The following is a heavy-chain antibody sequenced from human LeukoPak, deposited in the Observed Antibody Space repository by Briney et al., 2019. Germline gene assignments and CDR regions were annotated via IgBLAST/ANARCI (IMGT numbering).Heavy chain of an antibody. CDR3: ARDRGLNSYGLDY. D-gene: IGHD5-18*01. CDR2: ISSSGTTK. V-gene: IGHV3-48*03. CDR1: GFTFSSYE. J-gene: IGHJ4*02. Sequence: PGGSLRLPSAASGFTFSSYEMNWVRQAPGKGLEWVSYISSSGTTKYYADSVKGRFTISRDNVKNSLYLQMNSLRAEDTAVYYCARDRGLNSYGLDYWGQGTLVTVSS.